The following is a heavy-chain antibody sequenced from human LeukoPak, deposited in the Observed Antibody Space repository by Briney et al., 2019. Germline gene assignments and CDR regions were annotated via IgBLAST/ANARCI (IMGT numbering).Heavy chain of an antibody. CDR2: TYYSGST. V-gene: IGHV4-31*03. D-gene: IGHD7-27*01. Sequence: SETLSLTCTVSGGSISSGGYYWSWIRQHPGKGLEWIGYTYYSGSTYYNPSLKSRVTISVDTSKNQFSLKLNSLTAADTAVYYCARAIRTGLGIGSFDGWGQGTLVTVSS. CDR1: GGSISSGGYY. J-gene: IGHJ4*02. CDR3: ARAIRTGLGIGSFDG.